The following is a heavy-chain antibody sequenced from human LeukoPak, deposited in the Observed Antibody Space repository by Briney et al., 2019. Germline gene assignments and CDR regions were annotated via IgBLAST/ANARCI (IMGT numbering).Heavy chain of an antibody. Sequence: GGSLRLSCAASGFTFSTYSMTWVRQAPGKGLEWVSIISGGGDNRYYADSVKGRFTISRDNSKNTLYLQMNSLRAEDTAVYYCAKDLVTGSLDYWGQGTLVTVSS. D-gene: IGHD3-10*01. CDR1: GFTFSTYS. J-gene: IGHJ4*02. CDR3: AKDLVTGSLDY. CDR2: ISGGGDNR. V-gene: IGHV3-23*01.